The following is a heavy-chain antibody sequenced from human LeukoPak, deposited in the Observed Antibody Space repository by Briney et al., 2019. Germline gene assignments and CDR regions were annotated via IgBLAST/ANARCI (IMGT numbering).Heavy chain of an antibody. CDR3: ARDLGIAAAGGSYYYYGMDV. J-gene: IGHJ6*02. CDR2: IYYSGST. Sequence: SQTLSLTCTVSGGSISSGGYSWSWIRQHPGKGLEWIGYIYYSGSTYYNPSLKSRVTISVDTSKNQFSLKLSSVTAADTAVYYCARDLGIAAAGGSYYYYGMDVWGQGTTVTVSS. CDR1: GGSISSGGYS. D-gene: IGHD6-13*01. V-gene: IGHV4-31*03.